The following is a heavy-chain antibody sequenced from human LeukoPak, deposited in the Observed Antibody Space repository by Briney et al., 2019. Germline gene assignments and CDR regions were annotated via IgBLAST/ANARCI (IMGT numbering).Heavy chain of an antibody. J-gene: IGHJ4*02. CDR3: ARHDTFIPY. D-gene: IGHD3-16*02. Sequence: GGSLRLSCAASGFTFNYYAMSWVRQAPGKGLEWVSGISDNEGRTYYTDSVKGRFTISRDKTKNTVYLQMHNLRADDTAVYFCARHDTFIPYWGQGTLVTVSS. V-gene: IGHV3-23*01. CDR2: ISDNEGRT. CDR1: GFTFNYYA.